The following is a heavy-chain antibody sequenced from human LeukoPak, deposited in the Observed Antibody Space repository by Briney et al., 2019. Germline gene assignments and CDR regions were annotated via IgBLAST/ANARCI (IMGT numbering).Heavy chain of an antibody. V-gene: IGHV3-73*01. Sequence: PGGSLKLSCAASGFTFSGSAMHWVRQASGKGLEWVGRIRSKANSYATAYAASVKGRFTISRDDSKNTAYLQMNSLKTEDTAVYYCIGPRLPDGSGAYYFDYWGQGTLVTVSS. CDR2: IRSKANSYAT. D-gene: IGHD1-1*01. J-gene: IGHJ4*02. CDR3: IGPRLPDGSGAYYFDY. CDR1: GFTFSGSA.